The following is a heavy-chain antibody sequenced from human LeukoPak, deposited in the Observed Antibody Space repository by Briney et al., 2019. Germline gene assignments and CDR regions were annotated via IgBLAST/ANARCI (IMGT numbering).Heavy chain of an antibody. V-gene: IGHV3-23*01. CDR2: ISGSGGST. Sequence: GGSLRLSCAASGFTFSSYAMSWVRQAPGKGLEWVSAISGSGGSTYYADSVKGRFTISRDNSKNTLYLQMNSLRAEDTAVYYCAKLQDIAVAGLGTVFDYWGQGTLVTVSS. CDR1: GFTFSSYA. D-gene: IGHD6-19*01. J-gene: IGHJ4*02. CDR3: AKLQDIAVAGLGTVFDY.